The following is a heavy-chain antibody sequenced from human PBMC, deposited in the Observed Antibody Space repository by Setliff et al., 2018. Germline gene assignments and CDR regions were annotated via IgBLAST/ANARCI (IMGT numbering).Heavy chain of an antibody. D-gene: IGHD3-22*01. Sequence: GGSLRLSCAASGFAFSNAWMSWVRQAPGKGLEWVGRIKSKTDGGSIDYAAPVKDRFTISRDDSKATLFLQMNSLRAEDAAVYYCARETYYYDSSGYYPYYFDYWGQGPLVTVSS. CDR2: IKSKTDGGSI. CDR1: GFAFSNAW. CDR3: ARETYYYDSSGYYPYYFDY. V-gene: IGHV3-15*01. J-gene: IGHJ4*02.